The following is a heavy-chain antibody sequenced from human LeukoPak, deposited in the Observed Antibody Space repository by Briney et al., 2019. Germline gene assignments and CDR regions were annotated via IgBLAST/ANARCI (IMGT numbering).Heavy chain of an antibody. V-gene: IGHV3-23*01. Sequence: GGSLRLSCAASGFTFSSYAMSWVRQAPGKGLEWVSAISGSGGSTHYADPVKGRFTISRDNSKNTLYLQMNSLRAEDTAVYYCAKSKQLVNGYWGQGTLVTVSS. J-gene: IGHJ4*02. CDR3: AKSKQLVNGY. D-gene: IGHD6-13*01. CDR2: ISGSGGST. CDR1: GFTFSSYA.